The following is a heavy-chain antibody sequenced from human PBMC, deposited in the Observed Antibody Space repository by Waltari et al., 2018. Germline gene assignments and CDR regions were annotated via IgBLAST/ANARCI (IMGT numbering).Heavy chain of an antibody. V-gene: IGHV1-2*06. CDR2: SNPNSGGT. CDR3: ATLRDYDFWSGQDAFDI. J-gene: IGHJ3*02. CDR1: GYTFTGYY. Sequence: QVQLVQSGAEVKKPGASVKVSCKASGYTFTGYYMHWVRRAPGQGLEWMGRSNPNSGGTNYAQKFQGRVTMTSDTSISTAYMELSRLRSDDTAVYYCATLRDYDFWSGQDAFDIWGQGTMVTVSS. D-gene: IGHD3-3*01.